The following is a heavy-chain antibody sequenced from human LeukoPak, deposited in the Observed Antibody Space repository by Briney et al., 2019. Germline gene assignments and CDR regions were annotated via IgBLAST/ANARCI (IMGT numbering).Heavy chain of an antibody. J-gene: IGHJ4*02. CDR1: GFTFSSYG. CDR2: IRYDGSNK. V-gene: IGHV3-30*02. Sequence: GGSLRLSCAASGFTFSSYGMHWVRQAPGKGLEWVAFIRYDGSNKYYADSVKGRFTISRDNSKNTLYLQMNSLRAEDTAVYYCAKHWGRGGYNLRTFDYWGQGTLVTVSS. CDR3: AKHWGRGGYNLRTFDY. D-gene: IGHD5-24*01.